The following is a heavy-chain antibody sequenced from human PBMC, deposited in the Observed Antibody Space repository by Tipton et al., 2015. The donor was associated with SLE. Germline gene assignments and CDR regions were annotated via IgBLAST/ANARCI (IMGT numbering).Heavy chain of an antibody. J-gene: IGHJ6*02. D-gene: IGHD3-10*01. CDR3: AREGGYAGSGSYGTV. CDR2: IHHSGNT. CDR1: AYSISTGYH. Sequence: TLSLTCAVSAYSISTGYHWGWIRQPPGKGLEWIASIHHSGNTYYNPSLKSRVTISVDTSKNQFSLELNSVTAADPAVYFCAREGGYAGSGSYGTVWGQGTTVTVSS. V-gene: IGHV4-38-2*02.